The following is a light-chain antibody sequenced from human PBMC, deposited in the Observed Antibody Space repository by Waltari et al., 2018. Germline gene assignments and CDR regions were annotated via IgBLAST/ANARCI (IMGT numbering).Light chain of an antibody. CDR2: EVT. J-gene: IGLJ1*01. CDR3: ATWDDSLSGPV. V-gene: IGLV2-23*02. Sequence: QSALTQPASVPGSAGQSITIPCTGTSHDVGSYNFVSWDQQNPGKAPRLLISEVTKRPSGVSSRFSGSKSGITASLTISGLQTEDEADYYCATWDDSLSGPVFGTGTKVIVL. CDR1: SHDVGSYNF.